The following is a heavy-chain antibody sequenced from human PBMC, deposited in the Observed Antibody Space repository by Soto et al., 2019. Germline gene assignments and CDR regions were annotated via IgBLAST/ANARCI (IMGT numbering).Heavy chain of an antibody. CDR2: INAFSGIT. V-gene: IGHV1-18*04. J-gene: IGHJ2*01. D-gene: IGHD3-22*01. CDR3: AREKFYGSSGYYVGNWYFDL. Sequence: QVQLVQSGAEVKKPGASVNVSCKASGYTFTTYSVTWMRQAPGQGLEWMGWINAFSGITKYAQNLQDRITMTTDTSTSTAYMELRSLRSEDTAIYYCAREKFYGSSGYYVGNWYFDLWGRDTLVTVSS. CDR1: GYTFTTYS.